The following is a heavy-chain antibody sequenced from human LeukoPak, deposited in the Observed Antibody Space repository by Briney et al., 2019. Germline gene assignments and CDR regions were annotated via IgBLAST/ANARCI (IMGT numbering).Heavy chain of an antibody. CDR2: IRYDGSNK. CDR3: AKGETSSHWYFDL. D-gene: IGHD6-13*01. V-gene: IGHV3-30*02. Sequence: GGSLRLSCAASGFTFSTYWMSWVRQAPGKGLEWVAFIRYDGSNKYYADSVKGRLTISRDNSKNTLFLQMSSLRAEDTAVYYCAKGETSSHWYFDLWGQGTLVTVSS. J-gene: IGHJ2*01. CDR1: GFTFSTYW.